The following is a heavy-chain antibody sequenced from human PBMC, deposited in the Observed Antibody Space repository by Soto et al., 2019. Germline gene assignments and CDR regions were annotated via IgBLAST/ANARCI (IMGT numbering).Heavy chain of an antibody. V-gene: IGHV1-69*02. CDR2: IIPILGIA. J-gene: IGHJ4*02. Sequence: QVQLVQSGAEVKKTGSSVKVSCKASGGSFSSYTISWVRQAPGQGLEWMGRIIPILGIANYAQKFQGRVTITADKSTSTAYMELSSLRSEDTAVYYCARRSYDILTGYRDFWGQGTLVTVSS. CDR1: GGSFSSYT. CDR3: ARRSYDILTGYRDF. D-gene: IGHD3-9*01.